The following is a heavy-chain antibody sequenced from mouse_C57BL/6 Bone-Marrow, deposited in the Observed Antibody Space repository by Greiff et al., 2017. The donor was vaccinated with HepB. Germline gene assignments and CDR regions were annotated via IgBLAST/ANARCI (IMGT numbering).Heavy chain of an antibody. CDR1: GFTFSNYW. V-gene: IGHV6-3*01. CDR3: TNSPSYFDY. J-gene: IGHJ2*01. CDR2: IRLKSDNYAT. Sequence: EVQGVESGGGLVQPGGSMKLSCVASGFTFSNYWMNWVRQSPEKGLEWVAQIRLKSDNYATHYAESVKGRFTISRDDSKSSVYLQMNNLRAEDTGIYYCTNSPSYFDYWGQGTTLTVSS.